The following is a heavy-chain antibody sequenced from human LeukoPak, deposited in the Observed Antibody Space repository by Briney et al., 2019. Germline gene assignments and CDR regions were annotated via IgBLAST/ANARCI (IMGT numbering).Heavy chain of an antibody. Sequence: PGGSLRRSCITSGFTFADFAMSWIRQAPGKGLEWVGFIRARRHGSTAESAASVKGRFTFSRDDYTSIAYLQMNSLNTEDTAVYYCARGGDGDHGDGQYFQHWGQGTLVTVSS. V-gene: IGHV3-49*03. CDR2: IRARRHGSTA. CDR3: ARGGDGDHGDGQYFQH. D-gene: IGHD4-17*01. CDR1: GFTFADFA. J-gene: IGHJ1*01.